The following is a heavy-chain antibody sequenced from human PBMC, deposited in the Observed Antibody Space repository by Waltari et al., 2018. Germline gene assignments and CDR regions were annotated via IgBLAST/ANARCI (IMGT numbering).Heavy chain of an antibody. V-gene: IGHV1-69-2*01. D-gene: IGHD2-21*01. Sequence: EVQLVQSGAEVKKPGATVKISCKVSGYTFTDYYMHWVQQAPGKGLEWMGLVDPEDGETIYAEKFQGRVTITRNTSISTAYMELSSLRSEDTAVYYCARQDCGGDCSMKDAFDIWGQGTMVTVSS. CDR1: GYTFTDYY. CDR3: ARQDCGGDCSMKDAFDI. J-gene: IGHJ3*02. CDR2: VDPEDGET.